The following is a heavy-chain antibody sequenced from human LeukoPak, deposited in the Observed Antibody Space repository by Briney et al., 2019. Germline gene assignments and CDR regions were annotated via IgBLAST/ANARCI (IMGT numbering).Heavy chain of an antibody. V-gene: IGHV4-59*11. J-gene: IGHJ3*02. CDR3: ARGRRDGYNPDAFDI. CDR2: IYYTGST. CDR1: GGSISSHY. Sequence: SETLSLTCTLSGGSISSHYWSWIRQPPGKGLEWIGYIYYTGSTKYIPSLKSRVAMSVDTSRNQFSLKLSSVTAADTAVYYCARGRRDGYNPDAFDIWGQGTVVSVSS. D-gene: IGHD5-24*01.